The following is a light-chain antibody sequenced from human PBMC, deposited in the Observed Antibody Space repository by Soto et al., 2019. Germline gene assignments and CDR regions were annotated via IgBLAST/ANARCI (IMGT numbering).Light chain of an antibody. CDR2: GAS. Sequence: EIVLTQSPGSLSLSPGESPTLSCRASQSVSNTHVAWYQQRPGQAPRLLIYGASSRATGIPDRFSGSGSGTDFTLTISRLEPEDFAVYYCQQYGSSPLTFGGGTKVEIK. CDR1: QSVSNTH. V-gene: IGKV3-20*01. J-gene: IGKJ4*01. CDR3: QQYGSSPLT.